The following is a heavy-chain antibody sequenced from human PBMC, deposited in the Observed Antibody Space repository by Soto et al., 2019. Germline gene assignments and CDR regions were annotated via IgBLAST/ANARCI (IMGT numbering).Heavy chain of an antibody. CDR3: ARSRNSAVADSFDF. Sequence: QVQVVESGGGVVQPGRSLRLSCAASGFTFSRYAIHWVRQAPGKGLEWVAVISRDGSNKYYVDSVKGRFTISRDNSKNTLDLQRNSLSDEDTAVYYCARSRNSAVADSFDFWGQGTLVTVSS. V-gene: IGHV3-30*04. CDR2: ISRDGSNK. CDR1: GFTFSRYA. J-gene: IGHJ4*02. D-gene: IGHD3-10*01.